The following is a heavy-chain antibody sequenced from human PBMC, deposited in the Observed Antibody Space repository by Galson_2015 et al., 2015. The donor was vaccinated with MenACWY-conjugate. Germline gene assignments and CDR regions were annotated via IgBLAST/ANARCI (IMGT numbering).Heavy chain of an antibody. CDR1: GYSFTSYG. CDR2: ISVSNGDT. Sequence: SVKVSCKASGYSFTSYGLSWVRQAPGQGLEWMGRISVSNGDTNSAQKFQGRVTMTTDTSTNTAYMELRCLRSDETAVYYCARTYCSGGSCSAVHYWGQGTLVTVSS. CDR3: ARTYCSGGSCSAVHY. V-gene: IGHV1-18*04. J-gene: IGHJ4*02. D-gene: IGHD2-15*01.